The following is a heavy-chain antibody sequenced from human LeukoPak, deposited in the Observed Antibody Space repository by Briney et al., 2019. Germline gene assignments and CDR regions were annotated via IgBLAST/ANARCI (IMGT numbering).Heavy chain of an antibody. CDR2: ISGRGDST. CDR3: ARVKESGSFDY. J-gene: IGHJ4*02. Sequence: PGGSLRLSCAASGFTFSTYAMSWVRQAPGKGLEWVSAISGRGDSTYYADSVKGRFTISRDNSKNTLYLQMNSLRAEDTAVYYCARVKESGSFDYWGQGTLVTVSS. D-gene: IGHD3-3*01. CDR1: GFTFSTYA. V-gene: IGHV3-23*01.